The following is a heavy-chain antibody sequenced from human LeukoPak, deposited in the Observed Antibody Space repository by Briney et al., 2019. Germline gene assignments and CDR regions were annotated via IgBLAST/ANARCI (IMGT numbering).Heavy chain of an antibody. Sequence: TLSLTCAISGDSVSSNSAAWNWIRQSPSRGLEWLGRTYYRSNWFNDSALSVKSRITINPDTSKNQFSLQLNSVTPEDTAVYYCAKNYGDSNWFDPWGQGELCSVSS. CDR1: GDSVSSNSAA. CDR3: AKNYGDSNWFDP. J-gene: IGHJ5*02. CDR2: TYYRSNWFN. D-gene: IGHD4-17*01. V-gene: IGHV6-1*01.